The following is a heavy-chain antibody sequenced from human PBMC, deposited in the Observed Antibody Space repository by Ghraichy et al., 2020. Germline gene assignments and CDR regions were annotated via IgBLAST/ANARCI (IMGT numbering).Heavy chain of an antibody. J-gene: IGHJ4*02. CDR3: AAAPALTGYYGNLDY. CDR2: VSDSGRN. V-gene: IGHV4-31*02. D-gene: IGHD3-9*01. Sequence: SRQGPAKGVGGGGVVSDSGRNSYNPSRKSRITISLDTSKKQFSLKLTSVTAADTAVYYCAAAPALTGYYGNLDYWGQGTLVTVSS.